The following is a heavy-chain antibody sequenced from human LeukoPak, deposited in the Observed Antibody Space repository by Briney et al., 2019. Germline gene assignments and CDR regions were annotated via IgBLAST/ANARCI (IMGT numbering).Heavy chain of an antibody. J-gene: IGHJ3*02. Sequence: SETLSLTCTVSGGSIRSSSYYWGWIRQPPGKGLEWVGNIYYSGSTYYNPSLESRVTISVDTSMTQFSLRLTSVTAADTAVYFCARDIGIYPHVAFDIWGQGTLVTVSS. CDR2: IYYSGST. V-gene: IGHV4-39*07. CDR3: ARDIGIYPHVAFDI. CDR1: GGSIRSSSYY. D-gene: IGHD1-26*01.